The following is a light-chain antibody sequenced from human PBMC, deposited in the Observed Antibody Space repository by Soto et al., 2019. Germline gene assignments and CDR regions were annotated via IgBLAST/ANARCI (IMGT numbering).Light chain of an antibody. CDR2: GAS. J-gene: IGKJ5*01. Sequence: ETVMTQSPATLSLSPGDGATLSCRASQSVSINLAWYQQKPGQAPRLLIYGASTRATGIQVRFSGSGSGTEFTLTIRSLQSDDFAVYYCQQYYNWPSFGQGTRLEIK. CDR1: QSVSIN. V-gene: IGKV3-15*01. CDR3: QQYYNWPS.